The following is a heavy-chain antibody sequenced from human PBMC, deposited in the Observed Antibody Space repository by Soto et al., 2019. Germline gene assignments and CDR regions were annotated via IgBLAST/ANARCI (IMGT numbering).Heavy chain of an antibody. CDR1: GDSVSSYSAA. CDR2: TYYRSRFFS. J-gene: IGHJ5*02. CDR3: VRDRYSSSGWFDP. D-gene: IGHD3-10*01. Sequence: PSQTLSLTCAISGDSVSSYSAAWNWIRQSPSGGLEWLGRTYYRSRFFSDYAEPVKSRIIINPDTSKNQFSLQLKSVTPEDTAVYYCVRDRYSSSGWFDPWGQGTPVTVSS. V-gene: IGHV6-1*01.